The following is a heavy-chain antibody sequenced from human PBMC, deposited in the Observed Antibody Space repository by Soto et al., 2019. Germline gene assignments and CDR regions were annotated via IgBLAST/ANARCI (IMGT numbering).Heavy chain of an antibody. CDR3: AASGGEHYYYYGMDV. CDR1: GGTFSSFA. Sequence: SVKVSCKSSGGTFSSFAFSWVRQAPGEGLEWMGGLIVILGSTNYAQKFEGRVTITADEGSSTAYMEVSGLRSEDTAVYYCAASGGEHYYYYGMDVWGHATTVTVSS. J-gene: IGHJ6*02. V-gene: IGHV1-69*13. D-gene: IGHD3-10*01. CDR2: LIVILGST.